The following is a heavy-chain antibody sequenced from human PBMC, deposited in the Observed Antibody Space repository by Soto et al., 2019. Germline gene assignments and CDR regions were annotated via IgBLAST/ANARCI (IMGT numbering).Heavy chain of an antibody. D-gene: IGHD2-8*01. CDR1: GFTVSSNY. Sequence: GGSLRLSCAASGFTVSSNYMSWVRQAPGKGLEWVSVIYSGGSTYYADSVKGRFTISRDNSKNTLYLQMNSLRAEDTAVYYCAKHPARGGEWWFQHWGQGTLVTVSS. J-gene: IGHJ1*01. V-gene: IGHV3-53*01. CDR3: AKHPARGGEWWFQH. CDR2: IYSGGST.